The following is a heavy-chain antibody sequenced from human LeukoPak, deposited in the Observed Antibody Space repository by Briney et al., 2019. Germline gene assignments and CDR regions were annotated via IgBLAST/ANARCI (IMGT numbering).Heavy chain of an antibody. V-gene: IGHV1-69*06. CDR3: AGDPPGTPVGFDV. J-gene: IGHJ3*01. CDR2: ITPLSATP. CDR1: AGTFNTYA. Sequence: SVKVSCQPSAGTFNTYAISWVRQAPGQGLEWMGRITPLSATPSQSQWIQGRVTITADISTNTVFLDLSSLRSEDTALYFCAGDPPGTPVGFDVWGQGTMVTVSS. D-gene: IGHD3-10*01.